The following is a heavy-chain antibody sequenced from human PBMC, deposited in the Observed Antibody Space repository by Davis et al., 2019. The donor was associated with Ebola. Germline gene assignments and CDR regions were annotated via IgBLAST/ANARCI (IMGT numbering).Heavy chain of an antibody. CDR2: IWYDGSNK. D-gene: IGHD6-6*01. Sequence: GGSLRLSCAASGFTFSSYGMHWVRQAPGKGLEWVAVIWYDGSNKYYADSVQGRFTISRDNSKNTLYLQMNSLRAEDTAVYYCARDQDEYSSSAVLYYYYYGMDVWGQGTTVTVSS. V-gene: IGHV3-33*01. J-gene: IGHJ6*02. CDR1: GFTFSSYG. CDR3: ARDQDEYSSSAVLYYYYYGMDV.